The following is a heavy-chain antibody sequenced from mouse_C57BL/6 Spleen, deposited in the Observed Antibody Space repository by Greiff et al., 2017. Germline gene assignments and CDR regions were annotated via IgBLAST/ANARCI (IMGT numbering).Heavy chain of an antibody. Sequence: QVQLKQPGAELVMPGASVKLSCEASGYTFTSYWMHWVKQRPGQGLEWIGEIDPSDSYTNYNQKFKGKSTLTVDKSSSTAYMQLSSLTSEDSAVYYCARSLGRGYFDYWGQGTTLTVSS. CDR2: IDPSDSYT. D-gene: IGHD4-1*01. J-gene: IGHJ2*01. CDR1: GYTFTSYW. CDR3: ARSLGRGYFDY. V-gene: IGHV1-69*01.